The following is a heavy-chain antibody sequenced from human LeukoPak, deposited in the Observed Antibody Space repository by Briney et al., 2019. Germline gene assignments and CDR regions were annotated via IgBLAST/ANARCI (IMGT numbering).Heavy chain of an antibody. J-gene: IGHJ6*01. V-gene: IGHV1-69*16. CDR2: IIPTIGLT. CDR3: ARGGYSSGWSLFGRWGVKGYGMDV. D-gene: IGHD6-19*01. Sequence: SVKVSCKTSGATLSSYTMNWVRQAPGQGLEWLGDIIPTIGLTSSAHKFQGRVTVTTDESTSTAYMEVSGLTSEETAVYYCARGGYSSGWSLFGRWGVKGYGMDVWGQGTTVTVSS. CDR1: GATLSSYT.